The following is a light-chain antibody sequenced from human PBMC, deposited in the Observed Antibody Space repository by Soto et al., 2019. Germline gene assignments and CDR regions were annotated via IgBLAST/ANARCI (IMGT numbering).Light chain of an antibody. Sequence: QSALTQPPSASGSPGQSVTISCTGTSSDVGAYNYVSWYQQHPGKAPKLMIYEVNKRPSGVPDRFSASKSGNTASLTVSGLQAEDEADYYCSSYAASNTRYVFGTGTELTVL. CDR1: SSDVGAYNY. V-gene: IGLV2-8*01. CDR3: SSYAASNTRYV. CDR2: EVN. J-gene: IGLJ1*01.